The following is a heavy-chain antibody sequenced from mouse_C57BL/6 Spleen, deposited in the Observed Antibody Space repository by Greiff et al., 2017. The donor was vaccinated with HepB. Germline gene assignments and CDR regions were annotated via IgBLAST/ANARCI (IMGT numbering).Heavy chain of an antibody. CDR3: ARGGKNYYGSSYDV. CDR2: ISNGGGST. J-gene: IGHJ1*03. CDR1: GFTFSDYY. D-gene: IGHD1-1*01. V-gene: IGHV5-12*01. Sequence: EVQLVESGGGLVQPGGSLKLSCAASGFTFSDYYMYWVRQTPEKRLEWVAYISNGGGSTYYPDTVKGRFTISRDNAKNTLYLQMSRLKSEDTAMYYCARGGKNYYGSSYDVWGTGTTVTVSS.